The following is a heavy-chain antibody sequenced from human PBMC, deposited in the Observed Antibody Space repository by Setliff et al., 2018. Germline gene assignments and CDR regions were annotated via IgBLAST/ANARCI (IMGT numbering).Heavy chain of an antibody. CDR3: ARAQGYCNGGRCYGYYYYVYMDV. CDR1: GFTFSSYW. J-gene: IGHJ6*03. V-gene: IGHV3-7*03. CDR2: IMQEGSEK. Sequence: PAGSLRLPCAVSGFTFSSYWMTWVRQAPGKGLEWVANIMQEGSEKYYVDSVKDRFTVSRDNAKNSLSLQMNSLRADDTAVYYCARAQGYCNGGRCYGYYYYVYMDVWGRGTTVTVSS. D-gene: IGHD2-15*01.